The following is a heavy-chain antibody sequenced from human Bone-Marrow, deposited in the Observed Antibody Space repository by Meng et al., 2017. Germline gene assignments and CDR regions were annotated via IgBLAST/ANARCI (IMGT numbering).Heavy chain of an antibody. CDR1: GFTFSSYE. CDR3: AKDGLGYLIPAAN. D-gene: IGHD2-2*01. Sequence: GGPLRLSCAASGFTFSSYEMNWVRQAPGKGLEWVSYISSSGSTIYYADSVKGRFTISRDNAKNSLYLQMNSLRAEDTAVYYCAKDGLGYLIPAANWGQGTLVTGS. V-gene: IGHV3-48*03. CDR2: ISSSGSTI. J-gene: IGHJ4*02.